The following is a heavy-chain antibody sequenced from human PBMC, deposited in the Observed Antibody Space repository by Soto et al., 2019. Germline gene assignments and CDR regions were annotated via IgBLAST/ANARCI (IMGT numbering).Heavy chain of an antibody. Sequence: PGGSLRLSCAASGFTFSNYWMSWVRQAPGKGLEWVANIKQDGSEKYYVDSVEGRFTVSRDNAKNSLYLQMNTLRAEDTAVYYCARRKEVPYYFDYLGQGTLVTVSS. J-gene: IGHJ4*02. CDR2: IKQDGSEK. D-gene: IGHD1-1*01. V-gene: IGHV3-7*03. CDR3: ARRKEVPYYFDY. CDR1: GFTFSNYW.